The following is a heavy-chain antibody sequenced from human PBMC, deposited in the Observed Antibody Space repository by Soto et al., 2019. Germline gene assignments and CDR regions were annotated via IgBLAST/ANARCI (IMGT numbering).Heavy chain of an antibody. CDR1: GGTVSSYA. J-gene: IGHJ6*02. D-gene: IGHD6-6*01. Sequence: SVKVSCKPSGGTVSSYAISWVRQAAGQGLEWVGGIIPIFGTANYAQKFQGRVTITADESTSTAYMELSSLRYEDTAVYYCARDTPKYSSSSPGPYYYGMDVWGQGTTVTVSS. CDR3: ARDTPKYSSSSPGPYYYGMDV. CDR2: IIPIFGTA. V-gene: IGHV1-69*13.